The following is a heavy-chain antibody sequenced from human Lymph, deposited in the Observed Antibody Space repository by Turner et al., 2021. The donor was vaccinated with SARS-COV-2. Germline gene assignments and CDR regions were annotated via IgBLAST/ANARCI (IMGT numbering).Heavy chain of an antibody. CDR1: GFTFDDYA. Sequence: EVHLLESAGGVVQPGGSLRPSCAASGFTFDDYAMHWVRQAPGKGLEWVSLISGDGGSTYYADSVKGRFTISRDDSKNSLYLQINSLRTEDTALYYCAKEGLSGRRLQFVPYFAYWGQGTLVSVSS. D-gene: IGHD5-12*01. J-gene: IGHJ4*02. V-gene: IGHV3-43*02. CDR2: ISGDGGST. CDR3: AKEGLSGRRLQFVPYFAY.